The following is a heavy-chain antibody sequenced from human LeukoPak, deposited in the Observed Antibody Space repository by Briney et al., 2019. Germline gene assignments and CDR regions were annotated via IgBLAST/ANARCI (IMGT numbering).Heavy chain of an antibody. J-gene: IGHJ4*02. CDR3: ARALWYLGFDY. CDR2: IYTSGST. CDR1: GGSISSGSYY. Sequence: PSETLSLTCTVSGGSISSGSYYWSWIRQPAGKGLEWIGRIYTSGSTNYNPSLKSRVTISVDTSKNQFSLKLSSVTAADTAVYYCARALWYLGFDYWGQGTLVTVSS. V-gene: IGHV4-61*02. D-gene: IGHD2-15*01.